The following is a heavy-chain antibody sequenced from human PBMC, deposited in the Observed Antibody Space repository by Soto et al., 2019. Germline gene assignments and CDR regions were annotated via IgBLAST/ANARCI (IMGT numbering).Heavy chain of an antibody. J-gene: IGHJ4*02. Sequence: LRLSCAVSGFTFNSNDMTWVRQAPGKGLEWVSTISSSGAFTYHADSVRGRLTISRDNSKNTVYLQMNSLRAEDTAVYYCVKHQVSLVRGISPFDYWGQGALVTVSS. CDR3: VKHQVSLVRGISPFDY. V-gene: IGHV3-23*01. CDR1: GFTFNSND. D-gene: IGHD3-10*01. CDR2: ISSSGAFT.